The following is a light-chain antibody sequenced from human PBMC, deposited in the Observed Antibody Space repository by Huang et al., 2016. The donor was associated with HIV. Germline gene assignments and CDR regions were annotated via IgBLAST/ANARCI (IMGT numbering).Light chain of an antibody. CDR1: QDISTS. CDR2: AAS. Sequence: QLTQFPSSLSASVGDRVVITCRASQDISTSLAWYQQKPGMAPTLLISAASKLQSGVSTRFSGDSAGVYFTLFITNVQPEDVATYYCQQLHDYPVTFGRGTRLDIK. J-gene: IGKJ5*01. CDR3: QQLHDYPVT. V-gene: IGKV1-9*01.